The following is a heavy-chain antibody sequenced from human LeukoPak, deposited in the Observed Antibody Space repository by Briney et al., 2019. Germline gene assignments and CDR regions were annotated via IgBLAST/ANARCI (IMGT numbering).Heavy chain of an antibody. D-gene: IGHD1-1*01. CDR2: IYSGGST. CDR3: AKGLERESRLDS. V-gene: IGHV3-66*01. Sequence: GGSLRLACAASGFTFISYGMSWVRQAPGKGLEWVSVIYSGGSTYYADSVKGRFTIPRDNSKNTLYLQMNSLRAEDTALYYCAKGLERESRLDSWGQGTLVTVSS. CDR1: GFTFISYG. J-gene: IGHJ4*02.